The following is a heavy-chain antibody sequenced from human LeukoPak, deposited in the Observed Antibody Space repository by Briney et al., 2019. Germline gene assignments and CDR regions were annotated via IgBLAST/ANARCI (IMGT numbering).Heavy chain of an antibody. Sequence: GGSLRLSCAASGFTFSSYAMSWVRQAPGKGLEWVSAISASGGSTYYADSVKGRFTISRGNSKNTLYLQMNSLRAEDTAVYYCAKGFTWNNIRLLDYWGQGTLVTVSS. D-gene: IGHD1/OR15-1a*01. CDR2: ISASGGST. CDR1: GFTFSSYA. J-gene: IGHJ4*02. V-gene: IGHV3-23*01. CDR3: AKGFTWNNIRLLDY.